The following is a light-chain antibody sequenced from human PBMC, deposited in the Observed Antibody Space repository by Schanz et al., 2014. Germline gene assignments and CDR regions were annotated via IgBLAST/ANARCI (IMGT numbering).Light chain of an antibody. Sequence: QSVLTQPPSASGPPGQRVTISCSGSNSNIGSNTVNWYQQLPGTAPKLLIYSNNRRPSGVPDRFSGSKSGTSASLAISGLRSEDEADYYCGAWDGSLNGPVFGGGTKLTVL. V-gene: IGLV1-44*01. CDR1: NSNIGSNT. CDR2: SNN. CDR3: GAWDGSLNGPV. J-gene: IGLJ2*01.